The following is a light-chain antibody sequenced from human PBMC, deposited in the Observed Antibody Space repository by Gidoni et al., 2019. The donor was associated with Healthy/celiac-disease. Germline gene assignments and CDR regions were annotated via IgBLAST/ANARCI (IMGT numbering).Light chain of an antibody. V-gene: IGKV3-20*01. CDR3: QQYGSSPP. J-gene: IGKJ4*01. CDR1: QSVSSSY. Sequence: EIVLTQSPGTLPLSPGERATLSCRASQSVSSSYLAWYQQKPGQAPRLLIYGASSRATGIPDRFSGSGSGTDFTLTISRLEPEDFAVYYCQQYGSSPPFXGXTKVEIK. CDR2: GAS.